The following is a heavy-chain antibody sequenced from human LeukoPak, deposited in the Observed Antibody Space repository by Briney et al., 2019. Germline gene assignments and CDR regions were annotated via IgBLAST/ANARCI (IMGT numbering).Heavy chain of an antibody. D-gene: IGHD3-3*01. V-gene: IGHV4-34*01. CDR3: ASSNYYDFWSGYKYYFDY. CDR2: INHSGST. Sequence: PSETLSLTCAVYGGSFSGHYWSWIRQPPGKGLEWIGEINHSGSTNYNPSLKSRVTISVDTSKNQFSLKLSSVTAADTAVYYCASSNYYDFWSGYKYYFDYWGQGTLVTVSS. J-gene: IGHJ4*02. CDR1: GGSFSGHY.